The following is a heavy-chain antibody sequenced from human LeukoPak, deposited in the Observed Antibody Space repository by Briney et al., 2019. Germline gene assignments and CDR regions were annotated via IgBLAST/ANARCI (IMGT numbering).Heavy chain of an antibody. CDR2: IWYDGSNK. D-gene: IGHD3-3*01. CDR3: ARDGSFWRGYPYYFDY. Sequence: GGSLRLSCAASGFTFSSYGMHWVRQAPGKGLEWVAIIWYDGSNKYYADSVKGRFTISRDNSRNTLYLQVNSLRAEDTAVYYCARDGSFWRGYPYYFDYWGQGTLVTASS. V-gene: IGHV3-33*01. CDR1: GFTFSSYG. J-gene: IGHJ4*02.